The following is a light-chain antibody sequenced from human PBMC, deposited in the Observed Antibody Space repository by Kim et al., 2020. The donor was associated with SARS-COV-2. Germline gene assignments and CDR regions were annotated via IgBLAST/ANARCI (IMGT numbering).Light chain of an antibody. Sequence: ESVGDRVTITCRASQDIGNDLGWYQQSPGRAPKRLIYGASNLQSGVPSRFSGSGSETEFTLTINSLQPEDFATYFCLQHRTYPITFGQGTRLEIK. CDR2: GAS. V-gene: IGKV1-17*01. CDR3: LQHRTYPIT. J-gene: IGKJ5*01. CDR1: QDIGND.